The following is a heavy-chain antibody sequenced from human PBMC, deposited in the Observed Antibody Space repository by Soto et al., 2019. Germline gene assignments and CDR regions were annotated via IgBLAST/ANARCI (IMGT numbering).Heavy chain of an antibody. D-gene: IGHD6-19*01. J-gene: IGHJ4*02. CDR3: ASEGSKSVAAPGH. V-gene: IGHV3-30-3*01. Sequence: QVQLVESGGGVVQPGRSLKLSCAASEFTFSSYTMYWVRQAPGKGLEWVAGISNDGGNTYYPDSVKGRFPTPRDNSKNSRYRNLPRRRAEDTAVYFCASEGSKSVAAPGHWGQGRLV. CDR1: EFTFSSYT. CDR2: ISNDGGNT.